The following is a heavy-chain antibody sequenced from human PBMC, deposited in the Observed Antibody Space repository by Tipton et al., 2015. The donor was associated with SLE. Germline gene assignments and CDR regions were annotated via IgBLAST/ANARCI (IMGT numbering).Heavy chain of an antibody. J-gene: IGHJ2*01. CDR2: ISYDGSNK. V-gene: IGHV3-30*18. CDR3: AKDMENTMVRGDWCFDL. D-gene: IGHD3-10*01. Sequence: SLRLSCAASGFTFSSYGMHWVRQAPGKGLEWVAVISYDGSNKYYADSVKGRFTISRDNSKNTLYLQMNSLRAEDTAVYYCAKDMENTMVRGDWCFDLWGRGTLVPVSS. CDR1: GFTFSSYG.